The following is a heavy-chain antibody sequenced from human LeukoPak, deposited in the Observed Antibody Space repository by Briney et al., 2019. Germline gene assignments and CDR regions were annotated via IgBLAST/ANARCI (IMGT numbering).Heavy chain of an antibody. CDR3: AKDGGGSSQRWYAFDI. J-gene: IGHJ3*02. CDR2: IRYDGSNK. Sequence: GGSLRLSCAASGFTFSSYAMHWVRQAPGKGLEWVAFIRYDGSNKYYADSVKGRFTISRDNSKNTLYLQMNSLRAEDTAVYYCAKDGGGSSQRWYAFDIWGQGTMVTVSS. D-gene: IGHD1-26*01. V-gene: IGHV3-30*02. CDR1: GFTFSSYA.